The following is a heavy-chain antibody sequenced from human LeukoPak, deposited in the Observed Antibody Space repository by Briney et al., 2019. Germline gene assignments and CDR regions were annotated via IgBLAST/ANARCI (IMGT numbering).Heavy chain of an antibody. CDR2: INPNSGGI. D-gene: IGHD3-22*01. Sequence: ASVKVSCKASGYTFTSYGISWVRQAPGQGLEWLGWINPNSGGINYAQNFRGRITMTRDTSISTAYMELRRLTSDDTAVYYCATGPPRVTMIVVASYYYYGMDVWGQGTTVTVSS. J-gene: IGHJ6*02. V-gene: IGHV1-2*02. CDR1: GYTFTSYG. CDR3: ATGPPRVTMIVVASYYYYGMDV.